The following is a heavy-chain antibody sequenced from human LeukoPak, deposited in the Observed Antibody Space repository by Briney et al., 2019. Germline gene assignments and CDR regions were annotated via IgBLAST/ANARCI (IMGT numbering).Heavy chain of an antibody. D-gene: IGHD3-10*01. V-gene: IGHV3-21*01. J-gene: IGHJ4*02. Sequence: GGSLRLSCAASGFTFSSYSMNWVRQAPGKGLEWVSSISSSSSYIYYADSVKGRFTISRDNAKNSLYLQMNSLRAEDTAVYYCARVTMVRGVISFDYWGQGTLVTVSS. CDR3: ARVTMVRGVISFDY. CDR1: GFTFSSYS. CDR2: ISSSSSYI.